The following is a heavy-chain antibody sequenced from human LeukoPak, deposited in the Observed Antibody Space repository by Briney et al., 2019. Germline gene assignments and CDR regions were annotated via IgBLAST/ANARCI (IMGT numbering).Heavy chain of an antibody. V-gene: IGHV4-30-2*01. Sequence: SQTLSLTCTVSGGSISSGGYYWSWIRQPPGKGLEWIGYIYHGGSTYYNPSLKSRVTISVDRSKNQFSLKLSSVTAADTAVYYCARDCSVSGSGSYWGGFDYRGQGTLVTVSS. CDR2: IYHGGST. D-gene: IGHD3-10*01. CDR3: ARDCSVSGSGSYWGGFDY. CDR1: GGSISSGGYY. J-gene: IGHJ4*02.